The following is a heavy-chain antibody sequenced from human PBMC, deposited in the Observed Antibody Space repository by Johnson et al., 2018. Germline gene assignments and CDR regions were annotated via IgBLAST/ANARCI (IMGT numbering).Heavy chain of an antibody. CDR2: IKQDGSEK. D-gene: IGHD3-3*01. CDR1: GFTFSSYW. Sequence: VQLVESGGGLVQPRGSRRLSCAASGFTFSSYWMSWVRQAPGKGLEWVANIKQDGSEKYYVDSVKGRFTISRDNSKNTLYLQMNSLRAEDTAVYYCARGVGLEWLDAFDIWGQGTMVTVSS. CDR3: ARGVGLEWLDAFDI. V-gene: IGHV3-7*04. J-gene: IGHJ3*02.